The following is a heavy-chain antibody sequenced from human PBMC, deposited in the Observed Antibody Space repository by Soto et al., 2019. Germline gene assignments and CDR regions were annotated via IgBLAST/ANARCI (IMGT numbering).Heavy chain of an antibody. CDR3: ARDPIFGVVIQPEKPPDYYYYGTDV. CDR1: GFTFSSYG. CDR2: IWYDGSNK. D-gene: IGHD3-3*01. Sequence: PGGSLRLSCAASGFTFSSYGMHWVRQAPGKGLEWVAVIWYDGSNKYYADSVKGRFTISRDNSKNTLYLQMNSLRAEDTAVYYCARDPIFGVVIQPEKPPDYYYYGTDVWGQGTTVTVSS. J-gene: IGHJ6*02. V-gene: IGHV3-33*01.